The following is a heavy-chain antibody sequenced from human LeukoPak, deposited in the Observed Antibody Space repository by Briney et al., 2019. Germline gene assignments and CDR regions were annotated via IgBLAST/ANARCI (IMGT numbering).Heavy chain of an antibody. D-gene: IGHD3-16*02. J-gene: IGHJ4*02. CDR3: AKGQGSGSYPFDY. Sequence: GGSLRLFCAASGFTFSSYAMSWVRQAPGKGLEWVSVISATATYYADSVKGRFTISRDTSRNTLYLQMNSLRADDTAVYYCAKGQGSGSYPFDYWGQGTLVTVSS. CDR1: GFTFSSYA. CDR2: ISATAT. V-gene: IGHV3-23*01.